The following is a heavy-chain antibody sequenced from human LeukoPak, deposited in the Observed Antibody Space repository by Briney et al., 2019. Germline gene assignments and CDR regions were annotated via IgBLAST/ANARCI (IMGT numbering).Heavy chain of an antibody. Sequence: PSETLSLTCDVSGDSVVNGDWWTWVRQPPGKGLEWIGEVSHSGYTNYNPSLESRVAISIDKSNNHFSLTLRSVSAADTAVYFCSRRSGTYTWCLDVWGRGTLVTVSS. CDR2: VSHSGYT. D-gene: IGHD3-10*01. CDR1: GDSVVNGDW. J-gene: IGHJ2*01. V-gene: IGHV4/OR15-8*02. CDR3: SRRSGTYTWCLDV.